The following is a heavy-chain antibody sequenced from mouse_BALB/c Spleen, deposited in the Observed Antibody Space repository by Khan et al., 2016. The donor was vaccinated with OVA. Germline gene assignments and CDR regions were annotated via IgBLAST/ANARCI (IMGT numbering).Heavy chain of an antibody. J-gene: IGHJ2*01. D-gene: IGHD6-1*01. V-gene: IGHV1-20*02. CDR3: TRIYRSDFDY. Sequence: VQLKQSGPELVRPGASVKISCTASGYSFTGYFMNWVMQSHGKSLEWIGRIIPHIGETFYNQRFKDKATLTVDESSSTAHMELRSLESEDSAVYYCTRIYRSDFDYWGQGTTLTVSS. CDR1: GYSFTGYF. CDR2: IIPHIGET.